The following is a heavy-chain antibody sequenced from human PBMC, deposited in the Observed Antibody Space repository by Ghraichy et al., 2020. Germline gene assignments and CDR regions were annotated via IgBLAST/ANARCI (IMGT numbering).Heavy chain of an antibody. J-gene: IGHJ4*02. CDR2: INHSGST. CDR1: GGSFSGYY. V-gene: IGHV4-34*01. Sequence: SETLSLTCAVYGGSFSGYYWSWIRQPPGKGLEWIGEINHSGSTNYNPSLKSRVTISVDTSKNQFSLKLSSVTAADTAVYYCARGPRDWGQGTLVTVSS. CDR3: ARGPRD.